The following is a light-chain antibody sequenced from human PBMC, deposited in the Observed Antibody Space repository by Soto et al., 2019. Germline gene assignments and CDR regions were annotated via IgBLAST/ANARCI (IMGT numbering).Light chain of an antibody. CDR2: AAS. Sequence: EIVLTQSPATLSLSPGERATLSCGASQSVSSYLAWYQQKPGQSPRLLIYAASNRAPGIPDRFSGSGSGTDFTLTISRLEPEDFAVYYCQQYGGSPVTFGQGTRLEIK. CDR3: QQYGGSPVT. CDR1: QSVSSY. J-gene: IGKJ5*01. V-gene: IGKV3-20*01.